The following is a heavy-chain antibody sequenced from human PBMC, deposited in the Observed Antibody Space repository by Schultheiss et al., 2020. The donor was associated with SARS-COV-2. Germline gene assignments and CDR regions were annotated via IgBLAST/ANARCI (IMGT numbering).Heavy chain of an antibody. J-gene: IGHJ4*02. CDR3: ARGPSPDYGYYFDY. V-gene: IGHV3-23*01. Sequence: GGSLRLSCAASGFTFSSYSMNWVRQAPGKGLEWVSAISGSGGSTYYADSVKGRFTISRDNSKNTLYLQMNSLRAEDTAVYYCARGPSPDYGYYFDYWGQGTLVTVSS. D-gene: IGHD4-17*01. CDR2: ISGSGGST. CDR1: GFTFSSYS.